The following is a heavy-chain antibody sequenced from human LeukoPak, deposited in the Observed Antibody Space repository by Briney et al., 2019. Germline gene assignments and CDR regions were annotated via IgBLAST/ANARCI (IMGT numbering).Heavy chain of an antibody. CDR1: GFTFSSYE. CDR3: AELGITMVGGV. D-gene: IGHD3-10*02. Sequence: GGSLRLSCAASGFTFSSYEMNWVRQAPGKGLEWVSYISSSGSTIYYADSVKGRFTISRDNAKDSLYLQMNSLRAEDTAVYYCAELGITMVGGVWGKGTTVTISS. V-gene: IGHV3-48*03. J-gene: IGHJ6*04. CDR2: ISSSGSTI.